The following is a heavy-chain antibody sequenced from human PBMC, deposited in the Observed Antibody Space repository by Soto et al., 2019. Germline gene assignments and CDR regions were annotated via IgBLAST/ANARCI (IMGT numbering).Heavy chain of an antibody. CDR3: AAMRRRLVLRPDY. CDR1: GVSNSNFF. V-gene: IGHV4-59*03. Sequence: SETLSLTCTVSGVSNSNFFYNWIRQPPGKGLEWIGHIFYNGATNYNPSLKGRVSISLDTSRNQFSLTLTSVTAADTAVYYCAAMRRRLVLRPDYWGQGTLVTVSS. D-gene: IGHD6-19*01. J-gene: IGHJ4*01. CDR2: IFYNGAT.